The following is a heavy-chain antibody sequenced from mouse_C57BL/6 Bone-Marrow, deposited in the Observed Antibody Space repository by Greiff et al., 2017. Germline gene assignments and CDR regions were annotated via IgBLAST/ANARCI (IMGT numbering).Heavy chain of an antibody. J-gene: IGHJ2*01. CDR1: GFNIKDYY. V-gene: IGHV14-2*01. D-gene: IGHD1-1*01. CDR2: IDPEEGET. CDR3: TRSRIDYGTHY. Sequence: VQLQQSGAELVKPGASVKLSCTASGFNIKDYYIHWVKQRTEQGLEWIGRIDPEEGETKYAPKFKDKATITADTSTNTAYLQLSSLTYEDTAVYYCTRSRIDYGTHYWGQGTALTVSS.